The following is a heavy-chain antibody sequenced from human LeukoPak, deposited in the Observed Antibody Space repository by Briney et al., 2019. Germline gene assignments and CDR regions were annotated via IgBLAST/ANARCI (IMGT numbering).Heavy chain of an antibody. D-gene: IGHD3-22*01. CDR3: AREPYYDHYYYYGMDV. CDR1: GFTFSDYY. J-gene: IGHJ6*02. CDR2: ISSSGSTI. V-gene: IGHV3-11*01. Sequence: PGGSLRLSCAASGFTFSDYYMSWIRQAPGKGLEWVSYISSSGSTIYYADSVKGRFTISRDNAKNSLYLQMNSLRAEDTAVYYCAREPYYDHYYYYGMDVWGQGTTVTVSS.